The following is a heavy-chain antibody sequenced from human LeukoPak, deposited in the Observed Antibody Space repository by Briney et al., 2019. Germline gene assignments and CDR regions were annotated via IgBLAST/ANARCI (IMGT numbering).Heavy chain of an antibody. J-gene: IGHJ4*02. V-gene: IGHV4-34*01. Sequence: PSETLSLTCAVYGGSFSGYYWSWIRQPPGKGLEWIGEINHSGSTNYDPSLKSRVTISVDTSKNQFSLKLSSVTAADTAAYYCARFMDPYYFDYWGQGTLVTVSS. CDR3: ARFMDPYYFDY. CDR2: INHSGST. D-gene: IGHD2-2*03. CDR1: GGSFSGYY.